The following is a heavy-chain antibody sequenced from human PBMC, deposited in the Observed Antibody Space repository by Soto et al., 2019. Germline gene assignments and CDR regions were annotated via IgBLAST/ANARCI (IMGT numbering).Heavy chain of an antibody. D-gene: IGHD1-26*01. J-gene: IGHJ4*02. CDR1: GFMFSSAW. CDR3: VEGWDDF. CDR2: IKSKRDSGAT. V-gene: IGHV3-15*01. Sequence: HLVEPGGDLVKPGGSLRLSCAASGFMFSSAWMSWVPEAPGKGLERVGRIKSKRDSGATDYAPPVKGRFVISRDDSKNTLYLQMNSLKTDDTAVYYCVEGWDDFWGQGTLVGVSS.